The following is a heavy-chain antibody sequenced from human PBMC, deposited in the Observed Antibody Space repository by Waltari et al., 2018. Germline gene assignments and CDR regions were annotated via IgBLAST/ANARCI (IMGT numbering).Heavy chain of an antibody. Sequence: EVSLLESGGGLVQPGGSLRLSALASEFTVSNYAMGWVRQGPGKGLGWVSGLTGSGRSTYYADSVKGRFTISRDNSQNTLFLQMSSLRTDDTAVYYCVKGDLSSAYAAGAAFDVWGQGTMVTVSS. V-gene: IGHV3-23*01. J-gene: IGHJ3*01. D-gene: IGHD3-22*01. CDR2: LTGSGRST. CDR1: EFTVSNYA. CDR3: VKGDLSSAYAAGAAFDV.